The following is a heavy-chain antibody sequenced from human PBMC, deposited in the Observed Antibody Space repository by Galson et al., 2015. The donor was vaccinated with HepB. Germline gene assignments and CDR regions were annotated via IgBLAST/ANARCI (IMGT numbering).Heavy chain of an antibody. V-gene: IGHV5-51*01. D-gene: IGHD4-17*01. Sequence: SGAEVKKPGESLKISCKGSGYSFSAYWIVWVRQKPGKGLEWMGIIYPGDSDIRYSPSFRGQVTISADKSITTAYLQWNSLQASDTAMYYCARLDFGDLHFDYWGQGTLVTVSS. J-gene: IGHJ4*02. CDR2: IYPGDSDI. CDR3: ARLDFGDLHFDY. CDR1: GYSFSAYW.